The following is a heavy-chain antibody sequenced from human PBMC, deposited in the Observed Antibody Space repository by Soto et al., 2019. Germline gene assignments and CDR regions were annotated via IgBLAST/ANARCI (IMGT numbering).Heavy chain of an antibody. CDR1: GYSFTSYW. V-gene: IGHV5-51*01. D-gene: IGHD2-2*01. CDR2: IYPGDSDT. CDR3: ERLGFVFASLCPYDTSSNNNDGWS. J-gene: IGHJ6*01. Sequence: GASLKISCNGSGYSFTSYWIGWVRQMPGKGLEWMGVIYPGDSDTRYSPSFQCQVTISADKSISTAYLQWSSLKASDTALYFCERLGFVFASLCPYDTSSNNNDGWSWGQG.